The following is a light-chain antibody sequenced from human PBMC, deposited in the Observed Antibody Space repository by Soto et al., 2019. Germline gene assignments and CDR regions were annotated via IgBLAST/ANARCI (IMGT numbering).Light chain of an antibody. CDR3: QSFDSSLRGV. CDR2: GNS. V-gene: IGLV1-40*01. CDR1: SSNIGAGYD. J-gene: IGLJ1*01. Sequence: QSVLPQPPSVTGSPGQRVTISCTGSSSNIGAGYDVHWYQQLPGKAPKLLIYGNSYRPSGVPDRFSGSKSGTSASLAITGLQADDEADYYCQSFDSSLRGVFGTGTKVTVL.